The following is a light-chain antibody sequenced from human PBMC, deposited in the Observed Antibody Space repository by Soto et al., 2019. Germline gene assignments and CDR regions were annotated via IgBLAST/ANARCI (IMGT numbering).Light chain of an antibody. CDR3: NSYTSSSTLYV. J-gene: IGLJ1*01. CDR1: SSDIGAYNY. V-gene: IGLV2-14*01. CDR2: EVS. Sequence: QSALTQPASVSGSPGQSITISCTGTSSDIGAYNYVSWYQQHPGKAPKLMLYEVSNRPSGVSIRFSGSKSGNTAYLTVSGLQAEDEADYYCNSYTSSSTLYVFGTGTTLTVL.